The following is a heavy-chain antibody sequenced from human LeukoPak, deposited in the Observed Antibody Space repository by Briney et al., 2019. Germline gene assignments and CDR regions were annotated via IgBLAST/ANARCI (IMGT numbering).Heavy chain of an antibody. CDR2: ISSSGSTI. D-gene: IGHD3-22*01. CDR3: AKANYDSRGFDY. V-gene: IGHV3-48*03. Sequence: PGGSLRLSCVASGFTFSSYEMTWVRQAPGKGLEWLSYISSSGSTIYYADSVKGRFTVSRDNAKNSLYLQMNSLRAEDTAVYYCAKANYDSRGFDYWGQGTLVTVSS. J-gene: IGHJ4*02. CDR1: GFTFSSYE.